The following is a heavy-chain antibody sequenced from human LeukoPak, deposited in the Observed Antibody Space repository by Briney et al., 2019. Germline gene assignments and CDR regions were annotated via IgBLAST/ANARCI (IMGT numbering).Heavy chain of an antibody. Sequence: GGSLRLSCAASGFTFSSYAVSWVRQAPGKGLEWVSAISGSGGSTYYADSVKGRFTISRDNSKNTLYLQMNSLRAGDTAVYYCAKNYVGSWALDYWGQGTLVTVSS. J-gene: IGHJ4*02. CDR3: AKNYVGSWALDY. D-gene: IGHD6-13*01. V-gene: IGHV3-23*01. CDR1: GFTFSSYA. CDR2: ISGSGGST.